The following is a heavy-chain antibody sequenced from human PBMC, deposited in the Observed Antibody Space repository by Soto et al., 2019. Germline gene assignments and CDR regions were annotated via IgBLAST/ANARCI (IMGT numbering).Heavy chain of an antibody. D-gene: IGHD2-2*01. V-gene: IGHV4-31*03. CDR3: ARESRAYCSSTSCTFFDY. Sequence: SETLSLTCTVSGGSISSGGYYWSWIRQHPGKGLEWIGYIYYSGSTYYNPSLKSRVTISVDTSKNQFSLKLSSVTAADTAVYYCARESRAYCSSTSCTFFDYWGQGTLVTVSS. J-gene: IGHJ4*02. CDR2: IYYSGST. CDR1: GGSISSGGYY.